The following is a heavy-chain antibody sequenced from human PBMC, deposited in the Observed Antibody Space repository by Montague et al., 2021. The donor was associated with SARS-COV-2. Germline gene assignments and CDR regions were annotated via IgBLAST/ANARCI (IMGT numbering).Heavy chain of an antibody. CDR1: GGSVSSGSYY. V-gene: IGHV4-61*01. J-gene: IGHJ6*02. Sequence: SETLSLTCTVSGGSVSSGSYYWSWIRQPPGKGLEWIGYIYYSGSTNYNPSLKSRVTISVDTSKNQLSLKLSSVTAADTAVYYCARDPWRITIFGVVTRYGMDVWGQGTTVTVSS. CDR3: ARDPWRITIFGVVTRYGMDV. CDR2: IYYSGST. D-gene: IGHD3-3*01.